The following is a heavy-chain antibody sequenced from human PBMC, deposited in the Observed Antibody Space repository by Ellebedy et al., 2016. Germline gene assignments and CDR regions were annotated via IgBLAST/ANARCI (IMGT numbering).Heavy chain of an antibody. CDR2: IYPHDSDT. CDR3: ATYYGGNAGFDF. V-gene: IGHV5-51*01. CDR1: GYSFTTYW. Sequence: GGSLRLSCKGSGYSFTTYWIGWVRQMPGKGLEWMGIIYPHDSDTRYSPYFEDQVTISAYKSISTAYLQWSSLGPSDTAMYYCATYYGGNAGFDFWGQGTLVTVSS. J-gene: IGHJ4*02. D-gene: IGHD4-23*01.